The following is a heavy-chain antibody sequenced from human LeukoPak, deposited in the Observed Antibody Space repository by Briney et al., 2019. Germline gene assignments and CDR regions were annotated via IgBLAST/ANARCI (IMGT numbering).Heavy chain of an antibody. J-gene: IGHJ4*02. CDR1: GGTFSSYA. D-gene: IGHD6-19*01. CDR2: IIPIFGTA. Sequence: ASVKVSCKASGGTFSSYAISWVRQAPGQGLEWMGGIIPIFGTANYTQKFQGRVTITADESTSTAYMELSSLRSEDTAVYYCARGQDSSGWYGGYWGQGTLVTVSS. V-gene: IGHV1-69*13. CDR3: ARGQDSSGWYGGY.